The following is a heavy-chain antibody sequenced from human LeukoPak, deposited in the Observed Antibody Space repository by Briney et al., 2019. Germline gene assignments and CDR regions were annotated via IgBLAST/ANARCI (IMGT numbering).Heavy chain of an antibody. J-gene: IGHJ1*01. V-gene: IGHV3-23*01. Sequence: SGGSLRLSCGASGFTFSSYDMIWVRQAPGKGLEWVSGIGGSGSNTYYADSVKGRFTISRDNSKNTLYLQMNSLRAEDTAVYYCAKDRDGSSGYYYGHWGQGTLVTVSS. CDR1: GFTFSSYD. CDR3: AKDRDGSSGYYYGH. D-gene: IGHD3-22*01. CDR2: IGGSGSNT.